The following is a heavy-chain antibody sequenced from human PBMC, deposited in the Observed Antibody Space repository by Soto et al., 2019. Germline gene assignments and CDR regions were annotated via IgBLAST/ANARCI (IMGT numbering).Heavy chain of an antibody. Sequence: GASVKVSCKASGFTFTSSAVQWVRQARGQRLEWIGWIVVGSGNTNYAQKFQERVTITRDMSTSTAYMELSSLRSEDTAVYYCANSMWSGYAPYWYFDLWGRGTLVTVSS. CDR2: IVVGSGNT. J-gene: IGHJ2*01. V-gene: IGHV1-58*01. D-gene: IGHD5-12*01. CDR1: GFTFTSSA. CDR3: ANSMWSGYAPYWYFDL.